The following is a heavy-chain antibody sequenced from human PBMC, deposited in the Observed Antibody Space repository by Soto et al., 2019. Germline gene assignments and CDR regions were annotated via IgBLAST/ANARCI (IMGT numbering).Heavy chain of an antibody. CDR1: GGTFSSYA. CDR2: IIPIFGTA. J-gene: IGHJ4*02. V-gene: IGHV1-69*13. CDR3: ARDIEYSSSDSGFDY. D-gene: IGHD6-6*01. Sequence: SVKVSCKASGGTFSSYAISWVRQAPGQGLEWMGGIIPIFGTANYAQKFQGRVTITADESTSTAYMELSSLRSEDTAVYYCARDIEYSSSDSGFDYWGQGTLVTVSS.